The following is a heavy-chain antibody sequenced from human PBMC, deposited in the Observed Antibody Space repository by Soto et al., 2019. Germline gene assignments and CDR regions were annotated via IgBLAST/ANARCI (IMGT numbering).Heavy chain of an antibody. D-gene: IGHD3-22*01. CDR1: GYTLTELS. CDR3: ATVDRGYDSSGYYNY. V-gene: IGHV1-24*01. Sequence: ASVKVSCKVSGYTLTELSMHWVRQAPGKGLEWMGGFDPEDGETIYAQKFQGRVTMTEDTSTDTAYMELSSLRSEDTAVYYCATVDRGYDSSGYYNYWGQGTLVTVSS. CDR2: FDPEDGET. J-gene: IGHJ4*02.